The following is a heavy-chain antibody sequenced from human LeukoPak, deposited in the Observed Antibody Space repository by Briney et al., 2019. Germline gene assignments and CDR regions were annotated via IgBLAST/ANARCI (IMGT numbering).Heavy chain of an antibody. D-gene: IGHD2-2*02. J-gene: IGHJ4*02. Sequence: PSDTLSLTCAVYGGSFRGYYWSWIRQPPGKGLEWIGEINHSGSTNYNPSLKSRVTISVDTSKNQFSLKLSSVTAADTAVYYCARGGIVVPAAIYDYWGQGTLVTVSS. CDR2: INHSGST. CDR3: ARGGIVVPAAIYDY. CDR1: GGSFRGYY. V-gene: IGHV4-34*01.